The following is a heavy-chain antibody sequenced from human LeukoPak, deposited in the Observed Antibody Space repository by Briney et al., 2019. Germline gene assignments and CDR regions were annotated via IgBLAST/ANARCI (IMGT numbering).Heavy chain of an antibody. D-gene: IGHD4-23*01. CDR3: ARGAGRNYGGNSAGY. CDR1: GYTFTGYY. J-gene: IGHJ4*02. CDR2: INPNSGGT. V-gene: IGHV1-2*02. Sequence: ASVKVSCKASGYTFTGYYMHWVRQAPGQGLEWMGWINPNSGGTNYAQKFQGRVTMTRDTSISTACMELSRLRSDDTAVYYCARGAGRNYGGNSAGYWGQGTLVTVSS.